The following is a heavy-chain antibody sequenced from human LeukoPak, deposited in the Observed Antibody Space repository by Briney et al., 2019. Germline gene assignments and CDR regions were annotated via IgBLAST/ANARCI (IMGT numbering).Heavy chain of an antibody. CDR2: ISGSGGST. CDR3: AKLYSSGWAPIDY. J-gene: IGHJ4*02. Sequence: GGSLRLSCAASGFTFSSYAMSWVRQAPGKGLEWVSAISGSGGSTYYADSVKGRFTISRDNSKNTLYLQTNSLRAEDTAVYYCAKLYSSGWAPIDYWGQGTLVTVSS. D-gene: IGHD6-19*01. V-gene: IGHV3-23*01. CDR1: GFTFSSYA.